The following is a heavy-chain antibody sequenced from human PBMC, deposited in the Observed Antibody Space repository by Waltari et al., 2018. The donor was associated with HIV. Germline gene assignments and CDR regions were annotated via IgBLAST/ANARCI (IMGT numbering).Heavy chain of an antibody. D-gene: IGHD4-17*01. J-gene: IGHJ3*02. Sequence: VQSGAEVKEPGEALKISCTRLGPNFDGTWVGWVREMPGKGLEWMGVIYPGDSDAVYSPSFQGRVIMSTDSSISTVYLQWSSLRASDTAMYYCARRKGDYRTAFDIWGQGTMVTASS. CDR2: IYPGDSDA. CDR1: GPNFDGTW. V-gene: IGHV5-51*01. CDR3: ARRKGDYRTAFDI.